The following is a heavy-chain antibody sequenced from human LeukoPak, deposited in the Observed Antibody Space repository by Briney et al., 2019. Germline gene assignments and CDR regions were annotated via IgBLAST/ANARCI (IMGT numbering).Heavy chain of an antibody. CDR2: ISAYNGNT. CDR1: GYTSTSYG. J-gene: IGHJ4*02. CDR3: AREDGDYDGRYFDY. V-gene: IGHV1-18*01. Sequence: ASVKVSCKASGYTSTSYGISWVRQAPGQGLEWMGWISAYNGNTNYAQKLQGRDTMTTDTSTSTAYMELRSLRSDDTAVYYCAREDGDYDGRYFDYWGQGTLVTVSS. D-gene: IGHD4-17*01.